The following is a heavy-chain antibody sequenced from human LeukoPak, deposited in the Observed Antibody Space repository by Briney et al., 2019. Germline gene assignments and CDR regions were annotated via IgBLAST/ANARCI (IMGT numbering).Heavy chain of an antibody. J-gene: IGHJ4*02. CDR1: GDSVSSNSAA. D-gene: IGHD6-13*01. CDR3: ARDQKQQLGPFHY. V-gene: IGHV6-1*01. Sequence: SQTLSLTCAISGDSVSSNSAAWNWNRQSPSRGLEWLGRTYYRSKRYNDYAVSVKSRVTINPDTSKNQFSLQLNSVTPEDTAVYYCARDQKQQLGPFHYWGQGTLVTVSS. CDR2: TYYRSKRYN.